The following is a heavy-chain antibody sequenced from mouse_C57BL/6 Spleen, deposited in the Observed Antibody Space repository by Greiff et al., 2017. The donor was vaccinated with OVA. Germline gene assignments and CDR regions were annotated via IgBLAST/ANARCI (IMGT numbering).Heavy chain of an antibody. V-gene: IGHV5-4*01. CDR3: ARDSPYAMDY. Sequence: EVMLVESGGGLVKPGGSLKLSCAASGFTFSSYAMSWVRQTPEKRLEWVANISDGGSYTYYPDNVKGRVTISRDNAKNNLYLQMSHLKSEDTAMYYCARDSPYAMDYWGQGTSVTVSS. D-gene: IGHD6-2*01. CDR1: GFTFSSYA. CDR2: ISDGGSYT. J-gene: IGHJ4*01.